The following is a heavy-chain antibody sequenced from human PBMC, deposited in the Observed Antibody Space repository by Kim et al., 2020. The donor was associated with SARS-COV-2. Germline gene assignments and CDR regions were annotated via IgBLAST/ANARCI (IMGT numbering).Heavy chain of an antibody. V-gene: IGHV1-46*01. J-gene: IGHJ6*02. CDR1: GYIFTSYY. Sequence: ASVKVSCKASGYIFTSYYMHWVRQAPGQGLEWMGIINPSGGSTSYAQKFQGRVAMTRDTSTSTVYMELSSLRSEDTAVYYCASHMIRGDYYYGMDVWGQGTTVTVSS. CDR3: ASHMIRGDYYYGMDV. CDR2: INPSGGST. D-gene: IGHD3-10*01.